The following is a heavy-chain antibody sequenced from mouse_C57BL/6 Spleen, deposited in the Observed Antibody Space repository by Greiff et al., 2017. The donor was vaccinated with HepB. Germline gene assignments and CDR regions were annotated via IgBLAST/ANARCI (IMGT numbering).Heavy chain of an antibody. CDR3: ARSGDYYGSSHYWYFDV. D-gene: IGHD1-1*01. CDR1: GYTFTSYW. CDR2: IDPSDSYT. Sequence: VKLVESGAELVMPGASVKLSCKASGYTFTSYWMHWVKQRPGQGLEWIGEIDPSDSYTNYNQKFKGKSTLTVDKSSSTAYMQLSSLTSEDSSVYYCARSGDYYGSSHYWYFDVWGTGTTVTVSS. J-gene: IGHJ1*03. V-gene: IGHV1-69*01.